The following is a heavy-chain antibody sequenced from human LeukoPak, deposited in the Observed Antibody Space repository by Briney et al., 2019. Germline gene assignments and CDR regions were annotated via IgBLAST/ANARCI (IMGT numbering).Heavy chain of an antibody. CDR3: ARGRGSYVPGFDY. CDR1: GFTFSSYW. J-gene: IGHJ4*02. D-gene: IGHD1-26*01. CDR2: INSDGSSA. Sequence: GGSLRLSCAASGFTFSSYWMHWVRQAPGKGLVWVSRINSDGSSASYADSVKGRFTISRDNAKNTLYLQMNSLRAEDTAVYYCARGRGSYVPGFDYWGQGTLVTVSS. V-gene: IGHV3-74*01.